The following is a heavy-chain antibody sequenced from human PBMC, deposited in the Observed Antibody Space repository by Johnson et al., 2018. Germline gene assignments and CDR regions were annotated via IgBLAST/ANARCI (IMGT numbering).Heavy chain of an antibody. Sequence: QVQLVQSGPGLVKPSQTLSLTCAISGDSVSSNSATWNWIRQSPSRGLEWLGRTYYRSKWYNHYAVSVKSRITINPDTSRNQFSLQLNSVTPEDTAVFYCARDSAPRPGTYYYMDVWGKGTTVTVSS. J-gene: IGHJ6*03. CDR2: TYYRSKWYN. CDR3: ARDSAPRPGTYYYMDV. CDR1: GDSVSSNSAT. D-gene: IGHD3-10*01. V-gene: IGHV6-1*01.